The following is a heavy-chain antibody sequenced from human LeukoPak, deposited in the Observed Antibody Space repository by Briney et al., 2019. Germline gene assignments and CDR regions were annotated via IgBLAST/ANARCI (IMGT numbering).Heavy chain of an antibody. CDR3: AKYDILTGYYGYYFDY. CDR1: GFTFSSYA. V-gene: IGHV3-23*01. CDR2: VSGSGGST. D-gene: IGHD3-9*01. Sequence: PGGSLRLSCAASGFTFSSYAMSWVRQAPGEGLEWVSAVSGSGGSTYYADSVKGRFTISRDNSKNTLYLQMNSLRAEDTAVYYCAKYDILTGYYGYYFDYWGQGTLVTVSS. J-gene: IGHJ4*02.